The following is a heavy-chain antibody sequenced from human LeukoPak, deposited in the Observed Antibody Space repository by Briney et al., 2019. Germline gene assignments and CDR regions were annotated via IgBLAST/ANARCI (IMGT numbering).Heavy chain of an antibody. J-gene: IGHJ4*02. Sequence: PRGSLRLSCAVSGFTFSSYAMSWVRQAPGKGLEWVSHISGSGGSTYYADSVKGRFTISRDNSKNTLYLQMNSLRAEDTAVYYCAKDGGYYGSGSNLDYWGQGTLVTVSS. CDR1: GFTFSSYA. CDR3: AKDGGYYGSGSNLDY. CDR2: ISGSGGST. V-gene: IGHV3-23*01. D-gene: IGHD3-10*01.